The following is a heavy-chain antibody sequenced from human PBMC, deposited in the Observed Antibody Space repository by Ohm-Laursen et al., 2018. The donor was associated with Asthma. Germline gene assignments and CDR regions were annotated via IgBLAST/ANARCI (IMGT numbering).Heavy chain of an antibody. CDR3: ARVDSYGGSGVDY. J-gene: IGHJ4*02. CDR1: GYTLTELS. D-gene: IGHD5-18*01. CDR2: FDPEDGET. Sequence: APVKVSCKVSGYTLTELSMHWVRQAPGKGLEWMGGFDPEDGETIYAQKFQGRVTMTEDTSTDTAYMELRSLRSDDTAVYYCARVDSYGGSGVDYWGQGTLVTVSS. V-gene: IGHV1-24*01.